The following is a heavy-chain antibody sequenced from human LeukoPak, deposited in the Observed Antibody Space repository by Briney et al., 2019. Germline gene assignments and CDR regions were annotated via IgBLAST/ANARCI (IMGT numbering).Heavy chain of an antibody. CDR1: GYSFSNYW. Sequence: HGESLKISCEGSGYSFSNYWIGWGRQLPGKGLEWMGIIYPGDYETRYSPSFQGLVTISVDKSISTAYLQWSSLKASDTAMYYCAIPPGYCGNDCSFDHWGQGTLVTVSS. CDR2: IYPGDYET. D-gene: IGHD2-21*02. J-gene: IGHJ4*02. CDR3: AIPPGYCGNDCSFDH. V-gene: IGHV5-51*01.